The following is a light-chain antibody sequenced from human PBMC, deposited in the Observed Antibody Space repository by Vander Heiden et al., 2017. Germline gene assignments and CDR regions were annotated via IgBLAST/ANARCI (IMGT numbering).Light chain of an antibody. J-gene: IGKJ5*01. CDR3: QQYYSTPIT. CDR1: QSVFYSSNNRNY. CDR2: WAS. Sequence: IVLTQSPDSLAVSLGERATIDCKSSQSVFYSSNNRNYLAWYQQKPGQPPKLLIYWASTRESGVPDRFSGSESGTDFTLTISSLQAEDVAIYYCQQYYSTPITFGQGTRLEIK. V-gene: IGKV4-1*01.